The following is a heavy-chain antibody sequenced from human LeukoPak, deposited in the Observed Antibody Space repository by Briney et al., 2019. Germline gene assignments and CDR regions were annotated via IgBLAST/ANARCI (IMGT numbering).Heavy chain of an antibody. CDR2: VSGSGGST. Sequence: PGGSLRLSCVASGFTFSDCAMTWVRQAPGKGLEWVATVSGSGGSTYYADSVKGRFTISRDNSKNTLYLQMNSLRAEDTAVYYCANHLACGSTSCPPFDYWGQGTLVTVSS. D-gene: IGHD2-2*01. J-gene: IGHJ4*02. CDR1: GFTFSDCA. V-gene: IGHV3-23*01. CDR3: ANHLACGSTSCPPFDY.